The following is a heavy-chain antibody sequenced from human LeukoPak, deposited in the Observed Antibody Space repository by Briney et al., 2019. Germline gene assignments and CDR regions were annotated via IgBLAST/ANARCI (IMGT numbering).Heavy chain of an antibody. CDR2: IYSGGST. J-gene: IGHJ6*03. D-gene: IGHD3-16*01. Sequence: LSGGSLRLSCAASGFTVSSNYMSWVRQAPGKGLEWVSVIYSGGSTYYADSVNGRFTISRDNSKNTLYLQMNSLRAEDTAVYYCASRIKRLYYYMDVWGKGTTVTVSS. CDR1: GFTVSSNY. CDR3: ASRIKRLYYYMDV. V-gene: IGHV3-53*01.